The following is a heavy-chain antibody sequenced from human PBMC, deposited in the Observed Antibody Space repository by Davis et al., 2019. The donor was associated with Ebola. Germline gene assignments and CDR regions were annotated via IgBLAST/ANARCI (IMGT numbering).Heavy chain of an antibody. CDR1: GYSFTSYW. J-gene: IGHJ6*02. CDR2: IYPGDSDA. Sequence: GESLKISCKGSGYSFTSYWIGWVRQMPGKGLEWMGIIYPGDSDARYSPSFQGQVTISADKSISTAYLQWSSLKASDTAMYYCARIPHYYYYGMDVWGQGTTVTVSS. V-gene: IGHV5-51*01. CDR3: ARIPHYYYYGMDV.